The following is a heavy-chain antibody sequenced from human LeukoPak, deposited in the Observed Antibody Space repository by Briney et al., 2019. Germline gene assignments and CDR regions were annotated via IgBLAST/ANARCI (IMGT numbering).Heavy chain of an antibody. V-gene: IGHV5-51*01. D-gene: IGHD6-19*01. CDR1: GYSFPSYL. Sequence: GESLKIPCKGSGYSFPSYLIGWVRQMPGKGLEGMGIFCPADADPRFRPSFQGQVTISADKSMSTAYLEWSSLKASDTAMYYCASPLGIAVGKPDGFDTWGQGTMVTVSS. J-gene: IGHJ3*02. CDR3: ASPLGIAVGKPDGFDT. CDR2: FCPADADP.